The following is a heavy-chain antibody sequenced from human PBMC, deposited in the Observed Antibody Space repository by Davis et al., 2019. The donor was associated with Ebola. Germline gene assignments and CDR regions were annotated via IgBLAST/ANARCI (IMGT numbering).Heavy chain of an antibody. CDR2: ISTDNGNT. V-gene: IGHV1-18*01. J-gene: IGHJ6*02. D-gene: IGHD3-16*02. Sequence: ASVKVSCKAFGYTFTSYDLAWVRQAPGQGLEWMGWISTDNGNTNSAQKLQGRVTMTTDTSTSTAYMELRSLRSDDTAVYYCGKGISYPRLGYYSYYYCMDAWGQGTTVTVSS. CDR3: GKGISYPRLGYYSYYYCMDA. CDR1: GYTFTSYD.